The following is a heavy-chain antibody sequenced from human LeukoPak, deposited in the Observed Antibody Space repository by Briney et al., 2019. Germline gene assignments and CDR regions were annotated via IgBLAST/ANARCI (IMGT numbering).Heavy chain of an antibody. V-gene: IGHV4-59*01. CDR3: ARDGSDYYSRNWFDP. Sequence: PSETLSLTCTVSDGSISTYYWSWIRQPPGKGLEWIGYIYYSGSTNYNPSLKSRVIISVDTSKNQISLKLSSVTAADTAVYYCARDGSDYYSRNWFDPWGQGTLVTVSS. J-gene: IGHJ5*02. D-gene: IGHD3-22*01. CDR2: IYYSGST. CDR1: DGSISTYY.